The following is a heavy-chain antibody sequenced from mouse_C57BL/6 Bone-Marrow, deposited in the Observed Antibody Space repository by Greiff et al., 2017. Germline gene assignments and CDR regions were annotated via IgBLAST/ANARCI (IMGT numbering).Heavy chain of an antibody. V-gene: IGHV1-19*01. CDR2: INPYNGGT. J-gene: IGHJ1*03. CDR3: ARRGVTYWYFDV. Sequence: DVQLQESGPVLVKPGASVKMSCKASGYTFTDYYMNWVKQSHGKSLEWIGVINPYNGGTSYNQKFKGKATLTVDKSSSTAYMELNSLTSEDSAVYYCARRGVTYWYFDVWGTGTTVTVSS. CDR1: GYTFTDYY. D-gene: IGHD2-2*01.